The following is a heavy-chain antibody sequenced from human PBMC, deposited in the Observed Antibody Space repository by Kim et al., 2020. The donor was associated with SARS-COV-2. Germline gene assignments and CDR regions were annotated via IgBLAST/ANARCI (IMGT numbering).Heavy chain of an antibody. V-gene: IGHV4-39*02. CDR3: AREGGEFDDSSGYFFDY. Sequence: LKSRGTISVDTSKSQFSLKLSSVTAADTAVYYCAREGGEFDDSSGYFFDYWGQGTLVTVSS. J-gene: IGHJ4*02. D-gene: IGHD3-22*01.